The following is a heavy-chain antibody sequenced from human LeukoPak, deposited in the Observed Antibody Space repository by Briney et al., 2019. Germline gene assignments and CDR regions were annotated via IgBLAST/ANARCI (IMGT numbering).Heavy chain of an antibody. J-gene: IGHJ4*02. Sequence: GGSLRLSCAASGFTFSSYSMNWVRQAPGKGLEWLSYISNSSSTMFYADSVKGRFTISRDNAKNSLYLQMNSLRAEDTAVYYCASGVSSTSCYVDYWGQGTLVTVSS. CDR1: GFTFSSYS. CDR3: ASGVSSTSCYVDY. D-gene: IGHD2-2*01. V-gene: IGHV3-48*01. CDR2: ISNSSSTM.